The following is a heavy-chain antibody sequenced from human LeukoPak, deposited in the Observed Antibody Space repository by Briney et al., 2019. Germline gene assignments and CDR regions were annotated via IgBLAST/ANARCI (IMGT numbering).Heavy chain of an antibody. J-gene: IGHJ4*02. Sequence: ASVKVSCKASGYTFTGYYMHWVRQAPGQGLEWMGWINPNSCVTDYAQNFQGRVTMTRDTSISTAYVELSRLRSDDTAVYYCARGTGEGYTYGRYYFDYWGQGTLVTVSS. CDR2: INPNSCVT. CDR1: GYTFTGYY. D-gene: IGHD5-18*01. CDR3: ARGTGEGYTYGRYYFDY. V-gene: IGHV1-2*02.